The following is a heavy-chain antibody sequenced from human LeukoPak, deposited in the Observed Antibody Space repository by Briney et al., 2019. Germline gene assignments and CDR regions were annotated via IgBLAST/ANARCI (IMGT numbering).Heavy chain of an antibody. J-gene: IGHJ3*02. Sequence: GASVKVSCKASGYTFTGYYMHWVRQAPGQGLEWMGWINPNSGGTNYAQKFQGWVTMTRDTSISTAYMELRSLRSDDTAVYYCARGPPAESKFDIWGQGTMVTVSS. CDR1: GYTFTGYY. CDR3: ARGPPAESKFDI. V-gene: IGHV1-2*04. D-gene: IGHD6-13*01. CDR2: INPNSGGT.